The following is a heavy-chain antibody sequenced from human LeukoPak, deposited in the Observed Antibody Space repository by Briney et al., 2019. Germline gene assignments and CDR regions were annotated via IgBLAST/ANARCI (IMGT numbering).Heavy chain of an antibody. CDR2: IYYSGST. V-gene: IGHV4-59*08. CDR3: ARTIVPAAIPYYFDY. J-gene: IGHJ4*02. D-gene: IGHD2-2*02. Sequence: PSETLSLTCTVSGGSISSYYWSWIRQPPGKGLEWIGYIYYSGSTNYNPSLKSRVTISVDTSKNQFSLKLSSATAADTAVYYCARTIVPAAIPYYFDYWGQGTLVTVSS. CDR1: GGSISSYY.